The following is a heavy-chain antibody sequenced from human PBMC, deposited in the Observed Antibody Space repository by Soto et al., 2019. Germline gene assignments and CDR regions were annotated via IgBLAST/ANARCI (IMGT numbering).Heavy chain of an antibody. CDR3: ARGNDGKSSTFDI. Sequence: QVQLQESGPGLVKPSETLSLTCTVAGGSLTDHYWNWVRQSPGKGRDWIGYVYYSGGTNYNPSLKRRFTMSVDASKNQFSLNLRSVTAADTAVYYCARGNDGKSSTFDIWGQGTMVSVSS. D-gene: IGHD1-26*01. CDR1: GGSLTDHY. V-gene: IGHV4-59*11. J-gene: IGHJ3*02. CDR2: VYYSGGT.